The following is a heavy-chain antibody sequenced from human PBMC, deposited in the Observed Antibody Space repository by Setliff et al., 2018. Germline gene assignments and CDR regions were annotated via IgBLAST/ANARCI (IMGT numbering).Heavy chain of an antibody. D-gene: IGHD1-26*01. J-gene: IGHJ4*02. CDR3: ARGHTKNYYGGDFFDF. V-gene: IGHV4-59*01. CDR2: IYYSGST. CDR1: GGSISSYY. Sequence: SETLSLTCTVSGGSISSYYWSWIRQPPGKGLEWIGYIYYSGSTNYNPSLKSRVTISVDTSKNQFSLKLSSVTAADTAVYYCARGHTKNYYGGDFFDFWGQGSLVTVSS.